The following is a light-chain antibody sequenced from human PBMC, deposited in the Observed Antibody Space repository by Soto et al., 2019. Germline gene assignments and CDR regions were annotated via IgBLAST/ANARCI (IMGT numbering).Light chain of an antibody. V-gene: IGKV3-20*01. J-gene: IGKJ2*01. CDR1: QSVSNNY. Sequence: EVVLTQSPGTLSLSPGERATLSCRASQSVSNNYFAWYQQKPGQPPRLLIFGSSDRATGIPDRFSGSGSGTDFTLTISRLEPADFAVYYCQQYGSSPPYTFGQGTKLEIK. CDR2: GSS. CDR3: QQYGSSPPYT.